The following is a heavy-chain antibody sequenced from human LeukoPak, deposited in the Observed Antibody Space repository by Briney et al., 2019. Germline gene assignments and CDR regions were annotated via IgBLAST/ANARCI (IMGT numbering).Heavy chain of an antibody. CDR2: ISSTSTYI. D-gene: IGHD6-13*01. CDR1: GFIFSRNS. J-gene: IGHJ4*02. Sequence: NPGESLRLSCAASGFIFSRNSMTWVRQAPGKGLEWVSFISSTSTYIYYADSVKGRFTISRDNAKKSTYLQMNSLRAEDTALYYCARNRGWQQFDYWGRGTLVTVSS. V-gene: IGHV3-21*01. CDR3: ARNRGWQQFDY.